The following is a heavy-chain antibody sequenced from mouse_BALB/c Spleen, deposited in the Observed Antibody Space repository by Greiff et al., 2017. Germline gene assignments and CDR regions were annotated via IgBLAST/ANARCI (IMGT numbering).Heavy chain of an antibody. D-gene: IGHD1-1*01. CDR1: GFTFTDYY. J-gene: IGHJ3*01. CDR2: IRNKANGYTT. Sequence: EVKLMESGGGLVQPGGSLRLSCATSGFTFTDYYMSWVRQPPGKALEWLGFIRNKANGYTTEYSASVKGRFTISRDNSQSILYLQMNTLRAEDSATYYWARDTNYYGSSPSWFAYWGQGTLVTVSA. V-gene: IGHV7-3*02. CDR3: ARDTNYYGSSPSWFAY.